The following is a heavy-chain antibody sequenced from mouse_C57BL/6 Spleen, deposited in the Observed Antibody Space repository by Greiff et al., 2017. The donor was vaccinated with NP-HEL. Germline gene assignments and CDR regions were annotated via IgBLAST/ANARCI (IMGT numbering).Heavy chain of an antibody. Sequence: VQLQQSGAELARPGASVKMSCKASGYTFTSYTMHWVKQRPGQGLEWIGYINPSSGYTKYNQKFKDKATLTADKSSSTAYMQLSSLTSEDSAVYYCARREDYDRIYYAMDYLGQGTSVTVSS. V-gene: IGHV1-4*01. CDR3: ARREDYDRIYYAMDY. CDR2: INPSSGYT. D-gene: IGHD2-4*01. J-gene: IGHJ4*01. CDR1: GYTFTSYT.